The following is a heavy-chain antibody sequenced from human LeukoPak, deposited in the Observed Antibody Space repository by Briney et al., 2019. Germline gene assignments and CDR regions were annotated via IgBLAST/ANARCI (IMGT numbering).Heavy chain of an antibody. V-gene: IGHV4-59*11. Sequence: SETLSLTCAVYGGSFSSHYWSWIRQPPGKGLEWIGYIYYSGSTNYNPSLKSRVTISVDTSKNQFSLNLSSGTAADTAVYYCARGVVPAAIYFDYWGQGTLVTVSS. CDR3: ARGVVPAAIYFDY. J-gene: IGHJ4*02. D-gene: IGHD2-2*01. CDR1: GGSFSSHY. CDR2: IYYSGST.